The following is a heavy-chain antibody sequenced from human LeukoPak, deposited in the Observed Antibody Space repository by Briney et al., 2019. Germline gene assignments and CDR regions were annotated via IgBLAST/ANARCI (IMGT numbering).Heavy chain of an antibody. J-gene: IGHJ4*02. CDR2: IYHSGST. D-gene: IGHD6-13*01. V-gene: IGHV4-30-2*01. CDR1: GGSISSGGYY. CDR3: ARDGGGYIYYFDY. Sequence: SQTLSLTCTVSGGSISSGGYYWSWIRQPPGKGLEWIGYIYHSGSTYYNPSLKSRVTISVDRSKNQFSLKLSSVTAADTAVYYCARDGGGYIYYFDYWGQGTLVTVSS.